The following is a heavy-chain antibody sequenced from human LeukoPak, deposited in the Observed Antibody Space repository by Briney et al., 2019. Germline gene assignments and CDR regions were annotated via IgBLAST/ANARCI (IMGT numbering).Heavy chain of an antibody. J-gene: IGHJ4*02. CDR2: IYYSGST. D-gene: IGHD2-15*01. CDR3: TRSGGYCRGGSCYLYYFDY. V-gene: IGHV4-30-4*01. CDR1: GGSISSGDFY. Sequence: SETLSLTCTVSGGSISSGDFYWSWVRQPPGKGLEWIGYIYYSGSTYYNPSLKSRVTISVYTSKNQFSLKLSSVTAADTAAYYCTRSGGYCRGGSCYLYYFDYWGQGTLVTVSS.